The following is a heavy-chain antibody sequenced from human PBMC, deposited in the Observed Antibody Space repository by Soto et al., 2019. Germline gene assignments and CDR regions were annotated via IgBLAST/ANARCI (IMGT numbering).Heavy chain of an antibody. CDR3: AKDSTLGGWGGMDV. CDR2: IIWNSGRI. V-gene: IGHV3-9*01. D-gene: IGHD3-16*01. Sequence: EVQLVESGGGLVQPGRSLRLSCAASGFTFDDYAMHWVRQAPGKGLEWVSGIIWNSGRIGDADSAEGRFTISGDNAKNSLYLQMTGRRAEDTALYSCAKDSTLGGWGGMDVWGQGTTVTVSS. CDR1: GFTFDDYA. J-gene: IGHJ6*02.